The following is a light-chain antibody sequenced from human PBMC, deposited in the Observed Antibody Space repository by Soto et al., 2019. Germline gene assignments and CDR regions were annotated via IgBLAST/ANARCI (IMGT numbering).Light chain of an antibody. CDR2: GAS. CDR3: QQQGRSWIT. J-gene: IGKJ5*01. V-gene: IGKV3-20*01. CDR1: QSVSNNY. Sequence: EIVLTHSPGTLSLSPCERATLSSSASQSVSNNYLAWYQQKPGQAPRLLIYGASTRATGIPDRFSGSGSGTDFTLTISRLEPEDFAVYYCQQQGRSWITFGQGTRLEIK.